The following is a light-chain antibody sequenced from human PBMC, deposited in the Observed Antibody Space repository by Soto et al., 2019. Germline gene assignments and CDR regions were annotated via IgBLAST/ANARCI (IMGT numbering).Light chain of an antibody. CDR1: QGMSTY. J-gene: IGKJ4*01. CDR2: SAS. Sequence: DIQFTQSPSFLSASVGDTVTITCRASQGMSTYLAWYQQKPGKVPKLLIRSASTLQSGVPPRFSGGGSGTGFTLTISTLQPDDSGIYYCQQLNGYQLAFGGGTKVDIK. CDR3: QQLNGYQLA. V-gene: IGKV1-9*01.